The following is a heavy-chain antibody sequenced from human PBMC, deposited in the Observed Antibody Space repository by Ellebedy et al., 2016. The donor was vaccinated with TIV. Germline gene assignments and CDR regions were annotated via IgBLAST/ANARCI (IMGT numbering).Heavy chain of an antibody. CDR2: ISYDGSNK. CDR3: AKDRGYYYGSGMDV. J-gene: IGHJ6*02. D-gene: IGHD3-10*01. Sequence: AGSLRLSXAASGFTFSSYGMHWVRQAPGKGLEWVAVISYDGSNKYYADSVKGRFTISRDNSKNTLYLQMNSLRAEDTAVYYCAKDRGYYYGSGMDVWGQGTTVTVSS. CDR1: GFTFSSYG. V-gene: IGHV3-30*18.